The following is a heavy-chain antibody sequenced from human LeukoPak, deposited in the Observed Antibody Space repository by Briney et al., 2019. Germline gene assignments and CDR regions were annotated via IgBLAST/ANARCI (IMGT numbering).Heavy chain of an antibody. D-gene: IGHD6-6*01. Sequence: SETLSLTCTASGGSISSYYWSWIRQPPGKGLEWIGYIYYSGSTNYNPSLKSRVTISVDTSKNQFSLKLSSVTAADTAVYYCASWYSSSSFGYFDYWGQGTLVTVPS. V-gene: IGHV4-59*01. CDR3: ASWYSSSSFGYFDY. CDR1: GGSISSYY. CDR2: IYYSGST. J-gene: IGHJ4*02.